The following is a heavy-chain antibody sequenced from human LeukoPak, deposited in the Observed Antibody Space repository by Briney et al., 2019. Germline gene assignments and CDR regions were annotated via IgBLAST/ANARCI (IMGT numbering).Heavy chain of an antibody. J-gene: IGHJ6*02. V-gene: IGHV3-9*01. Sequence: SGGSLRLSCAASGFTFDDYAMHWVRQAPGKGLEWVSGISWNSGSIGYADSVKGRFTISRDNAKNSLYLQMNSLRAEDTALYYCAKDLSARTLPDGYYYYGMDVWGQGTTVTVSS. CDR1: GFTFDDYA. CDR3: AKDLSARTLPDGYYYYGMDV. CDR2: ISWNSGSI.